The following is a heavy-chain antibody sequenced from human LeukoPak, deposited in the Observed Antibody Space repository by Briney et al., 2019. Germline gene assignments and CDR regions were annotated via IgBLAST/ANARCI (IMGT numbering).Heavy chain of an antibody. Sequence: SETLSLTCTVSGGSISSSSYYWGWIRQPPGKGLEWIGSIYYSGSTYYNPSLKSRVTISVDRSKNQFSLKLGSVTAADTAVYYCAREGVAAALFDYWGQGTLVTVSS. D-gene: IGHD6-13*01. CDR1: GGSISSSSYY. CDR2: IYYSGST. V-gene: IGHV4-39*07. J-gene: IGHJ4*02. CDR3: AREGVAAALFDY.